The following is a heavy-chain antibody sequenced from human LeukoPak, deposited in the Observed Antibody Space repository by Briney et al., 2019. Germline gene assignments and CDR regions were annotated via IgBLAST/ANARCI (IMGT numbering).Heavy chain of an antibody. CDR2: INSDGSST. CDR1: GFTFSSYW. V-gene: IGHV3-74*01. CDR3: ARVPQYSSGYYPYYFDY. D-gene: IGHD3-22*01. Sequence: PGGSLRLSCAASGFTFSSYWMHWVRQAPGKGLVWVSRINSDGSSTSYADSVKGRFTISRDNAKNTLYLQMNSLRAEDTAVYYCARVPQYSSGYYPYYFDYWGQGTLVTVSS. J-gene: IGHJ4*02.